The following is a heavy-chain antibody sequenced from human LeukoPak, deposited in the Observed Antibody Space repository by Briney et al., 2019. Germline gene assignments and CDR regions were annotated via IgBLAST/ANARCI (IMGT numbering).Heavy chain of an antibody. CDR1: GGSISSGSYY. V-gene: IGHV4-61*10. CDR3: ARDTVGATPYYYYYYMDV. Sequence: PSETLSLTCTVSGGSISSGSYYWSWIRQPAGKGLEWIGYIYYSGSTNYNPSLKSRVTISVDTSKNQFSLKLSSVTAADTAVYYCARDTVGATPYYYYYYMDVWGKGTTVTVSS. J-gene: IGHJ6*03. CDR2: IYYSGST. D-gene: IGHD1-26*01.